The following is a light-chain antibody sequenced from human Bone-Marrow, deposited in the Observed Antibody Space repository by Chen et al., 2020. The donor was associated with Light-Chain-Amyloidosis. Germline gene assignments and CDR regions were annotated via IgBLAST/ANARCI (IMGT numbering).Light chain of an antibody. J-gene: IGLJ3*02. Sequence: SYVLTQLPSLSVPPGQTAPIACGGNNIGSTSVHWYQQTPGQAPLLVVYDDSHRPSGIPERLSGSNSGNTATLTISRVEAWDEADYYCQVWDRSSDRPVFGGGTKLTVL. CDR3: QVWDRSSDRPV. CDR1: NIGSTS. CDR2: DDS. V-gene: IGLV3-21*02.